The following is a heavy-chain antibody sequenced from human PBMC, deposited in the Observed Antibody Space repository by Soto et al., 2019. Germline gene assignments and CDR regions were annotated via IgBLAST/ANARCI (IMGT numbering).Heavy chain of an antibody. Sequence: GGSLRLSCAASGFTFSNAWMNWVRQAPGKGLEWVGRIKSKTDGGTTDYAAPVKGRFTISRDDSKNTLYLQMNSLKSEDTAVYYCTTTFTIFGVVISYYYYGMDVWGQGTTVTVSS. CDR1: GFTFSNAW. CDR3: TTTFTIFGVVISYYYYGMDV. D-gene: IGHD3-3*01. J-gene: IGHJ6*02. V-gene: IGHV3-15*07. CDR2: IKSKTDGGTT.